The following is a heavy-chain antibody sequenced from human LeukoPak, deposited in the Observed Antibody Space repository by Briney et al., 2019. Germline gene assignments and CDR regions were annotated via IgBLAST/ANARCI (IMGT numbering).Heavy chain of an antibody. V-gene: IGHV3-23*01. J-gene: IGHJ4*02. CDR3: AKAACTTSCYYNC. Sequence: GGSLRLSCAASGFTFSTYAMSWVRQAPGKGLEWVSTISGTDGSTYYADSVKGRFTISRDNSKNTLYLQMSSLRAEDTAVYYCAKAACTTSCYYNCWGQGTLVTVSS. CDR1: GFTFSTYA. CDR2: ISGTDGST. D-gene: IGHD2-2*01.